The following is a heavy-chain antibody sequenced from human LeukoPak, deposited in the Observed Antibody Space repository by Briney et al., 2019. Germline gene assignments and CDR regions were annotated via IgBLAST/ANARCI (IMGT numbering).Heavy chain of an antibody. CDR1: GYTFTSYY. CDR3: ARDNSVGDTAWWFDP. Sequence: ASVKVSCKASGYTFTSYYMHWVRQAPGQGLEWMGLINPSGSSTSYAQKFQGRLSLTRDMSTSTDYMELSSQRSDDTAVYYCARDNSVGDTAWWFDPWGQGTPVTVSS. V-gene: IGHV1-46*01. D-gene: IGHD1-26*01. CDR2: INPSGSST. J-gene: IGHJ5*02.